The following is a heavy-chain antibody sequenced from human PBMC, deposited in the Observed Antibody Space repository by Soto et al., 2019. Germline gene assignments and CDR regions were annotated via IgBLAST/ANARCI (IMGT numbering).Heavy chain of an antibody. D-gene: IGHD5-12*01. J-gene: IGHJ4*02. CDR3: ARDSPDVYNYGDF. V-gene: IGHV1-46*01. CDR1: GYTFTSYY. CDR2: IDPGGGSA. Sequence: QVQVVQSGAEVKNPGASVKVSCKASGYTFTSYYMHWVRQAPGQGLEWMGIIDPGGGSATYAQKFHGRVTMTRDTTTRTVYMELSSLRSEDTAVYYCARDSPDVYNYGDFWGQGTLVTVSS.